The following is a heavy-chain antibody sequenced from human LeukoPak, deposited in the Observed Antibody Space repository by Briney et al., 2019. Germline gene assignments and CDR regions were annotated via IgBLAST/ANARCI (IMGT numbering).Heavy chain of an antibody. J-gene: IGHJ4*02. CDR3: ARGDYYGSGSRYFDY. CDR1: GGSISSGGYY. CDR2: FYHGGIT. Sequence: PSETLSLTCTVSGGSISSGGYYWNWIRQPPGKGLEWIGYFYHGGITYYNPSLKSRVTISVDTSKNQLSLKLSSVTAADTAVYYCARGDYYGSGSRYFDYWGQGTLVTVSS. V-gene: IGHV4-30-2*01. D-gene: IGHD3-10*01.